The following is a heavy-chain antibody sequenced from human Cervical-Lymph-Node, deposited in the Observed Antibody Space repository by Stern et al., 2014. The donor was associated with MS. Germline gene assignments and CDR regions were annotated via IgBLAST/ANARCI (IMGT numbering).Heavy chain of an antibody. CDR2: INSGGDST. CDR3: AKGGTIFGVERRFDP. Sequence: VQLVESGGGLVQPGGSLRLSCAASGFTFSNYAMTLVRQAPGKGLEWVSGINSGGDSTYYADSVKGRFTISRDNSKNTLYVQMNSLRVEDTAVYYCAKGGTIFGVERRFDPWGQGTLVTVSS. D-gene: IGHD3-3*01. V-gene: IGHV3-23*04. CDR1: GFTFSNYA. J-gene: IGHJ5*02.